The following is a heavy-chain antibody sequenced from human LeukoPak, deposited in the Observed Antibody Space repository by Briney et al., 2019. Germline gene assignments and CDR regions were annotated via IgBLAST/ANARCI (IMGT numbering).Heavy chain of an antibody. CDR1: GGSFSGYY. J-gene: IGHJ4*02. D-gene: IGHD3-10*01. CDR3: ARGLPLYYYGSGSYYKPFFDY. Sequence: PSETLSLTCAVYGGSFSGYYWSWIRQPPGKGLEWIGEINHSGSTNYNPSLKSRVTISVDTSKNQFSLKLSSVTAADTAVYYCARGLPLYYYGSGSYYKPFFDYWGQGTLVTASS. V-gene: IGHV4-34*01. CDR2: INHSGST.